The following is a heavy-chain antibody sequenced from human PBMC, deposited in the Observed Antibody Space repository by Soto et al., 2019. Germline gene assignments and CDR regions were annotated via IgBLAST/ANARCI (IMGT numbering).Heavy chain of an antibody. CDR1: GYSFTSYW. CDR3: ASPSGVATINYYYYGMDV. J-gene: IGHJ6*02. CDR2: IDPSDSYT. V-gene: IGHV5-10-1*03. D-gene: IGHD5-12*01. Sequence: EVQLVQSGAEVKKPGESLRISCKGSGYSFTSYWISWVRQMPGKGLEWMGRIDPSDSYTNYSPSFQGHVTISADKSISTAYLQWSSLKASDTAMYYCASPSGVATINYYYYGMDVWGQGTTVTVSS.